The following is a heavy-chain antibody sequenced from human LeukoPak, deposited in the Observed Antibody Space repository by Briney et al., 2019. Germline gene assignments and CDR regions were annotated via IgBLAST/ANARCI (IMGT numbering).Heavy chain of an antibody. J-gene: IGHJ6*03. CDR1: GLTFSSYS. D-gene: IGHD3-22*01. Sequence: GGSLRLSCAVSGLTFSSYSMNWVRQAPGKGLEWVSYISSSGSTIYYADSVKGRFTISRDNAKNSLYLQMNSLRADDTAVYYCARDHYDSSGYSHYYYYYMDVWGKGTTVTVSS. CDR2: ISSSGSTI. CDR3: ARDHYDSSGYSHYYYYYMDV. V-gene: IGHV3-48*04.